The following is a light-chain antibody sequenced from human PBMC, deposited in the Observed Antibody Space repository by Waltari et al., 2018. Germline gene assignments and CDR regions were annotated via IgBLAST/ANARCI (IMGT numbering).Light chain of an antibody. CDR1: LNIFGR. Sequence: DIQMTQSPPTLSASVGDRVTLTCRAGLNIFGRLAWYQQKPGNPPKLLIFETSNLESGVPSRFSGSGSGTDFTLFIDSLQPDDFATYYCQNYHIRKAFGQGTNVEIK. V-gene: IGKV1-5*03. CDR3: QNYHIRKA. CDR2: ETS. J-gene: IGKJ2*01.